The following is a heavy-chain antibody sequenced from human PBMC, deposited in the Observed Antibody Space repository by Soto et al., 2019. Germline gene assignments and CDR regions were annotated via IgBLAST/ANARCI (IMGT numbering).Heavy chain of an antibody. J-gene: IGHJ6*03. V-gene: IGHV1-8*01. CDR2: MNPNSGNT. Sequence: ASVKVSCKASGYTFTSYDINWVRQATGQGLEWMGWMNPNSGNTGYAQKFQGRVTMTRNTSISTAYMELSSLRSEDTAVYYCARGRGDSSGWYYYYMDVWGKATTVTVSS. CDR1: GYTFTSYD. D-gene: IGHD6-19*01. CDR3: ARGRGDSSGWYYYYMDV.